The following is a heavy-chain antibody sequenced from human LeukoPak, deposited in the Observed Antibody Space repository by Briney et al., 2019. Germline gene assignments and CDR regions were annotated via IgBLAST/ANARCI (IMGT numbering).Heavy chain of an antibody. J-gene: IGHJ3*02. D-gene: IGHD3-16*01. CDR2: ISNNGGSG. CDR1: GFTFRNYA. Sequence: GGSLRLSCAVSGFTFRNYAMHWVRQAPGKGLEYVSTISNNGGSGYYANSVQGRFTISRDNSKNTLYLQMGSLTTEDMAVYYCVRGALDCVRGAFDIWGQGTSVTVSS. V-gene: IGHV3-64*01. CDR3: VRGALDCVRGAFDI.